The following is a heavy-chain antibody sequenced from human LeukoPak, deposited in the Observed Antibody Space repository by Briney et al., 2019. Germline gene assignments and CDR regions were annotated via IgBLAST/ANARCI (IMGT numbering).Heavy chain of an antibody. D-gene: IGHD3-10*01. CDR3: AREGVAGLNYFDY. CDR1: GGTFSSYA. CDR2: IIPIFGTA. V-gene: IGHV1-69*05. J-gene: IGHJ4*02. Sequence: SVKVSCKASGGTFSSYAISWVRQAPGQGLEWMARIIPIFGTANYAQKFQGRVTITTDESTSTAYMELSSLRSEDTAVYYCAREGVAGLNYFDYWGQGTLVTVSS.